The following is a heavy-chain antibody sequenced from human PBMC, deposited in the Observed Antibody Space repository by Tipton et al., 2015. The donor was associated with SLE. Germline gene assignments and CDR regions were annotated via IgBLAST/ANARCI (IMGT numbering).Heavy chain of an antibody. Sequence: TLSLTCAVYGGSFNGYYWSWIRQPPGKGLEWIGEINHSGSTNYNPSLKSRVAISVDTSKNQFSLNLTSVTAADTAVYYCARAVPRGSTSGYWYFDLWGRGTLVTVSS. CDR2: INHSGST. CDR1: GGSFNGYY. V-gene: IGHV4-34*01. CDR3: ARAVPRGSTSGYWYFDL. J-gene: IGHJ2*01. D-gene: IGHD6-6*01.